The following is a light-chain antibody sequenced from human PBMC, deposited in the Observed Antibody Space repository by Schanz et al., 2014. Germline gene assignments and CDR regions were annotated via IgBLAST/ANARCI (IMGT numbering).Light chain of an antibody. J-gene: IGKJ4*01. CDR1: QSVSSN. Sequence: EIVMTQSPATLSVSPGERATLSCRASQSVSSNLAWYQQKPGQAPRLLIYGASTRATGIPARFTGSGSGTEFTLTISSLEPEDIALYFCQQRNTWPITFGGGTKVEIK. CDR2: GAS. CDR3: QQRNTWPIT. V-gene: IGKV3D-15*01.